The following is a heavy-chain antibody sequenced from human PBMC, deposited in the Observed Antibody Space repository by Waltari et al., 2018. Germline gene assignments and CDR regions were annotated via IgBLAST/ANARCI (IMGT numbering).Heavy chain of an antibody. CDR1: GGTFSSYA. Sequence: QVQLVQSGAEVKKPGSSVKVSCKASGGTFSSYAISWVRQAPGQGLEWMGGIIPIFGTPNYAQKFQGRVTITADESTSTAYMELSSLRSEDTAVYYCARVKGRYYDSSGYYYLDYWGQGTLVTVSS. J-gene: IGHJ4*02. V-gene: IGHV1-69*01. CDR3: ARVKGRYYDSSGYYYLDY. D-gene: IGHD3-22*01. CDR2: IIPIFGTP.